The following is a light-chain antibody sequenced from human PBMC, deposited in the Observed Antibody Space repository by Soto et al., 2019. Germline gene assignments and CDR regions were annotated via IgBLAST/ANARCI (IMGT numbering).Light chain of an antibody. Sequence: NFMLTQPHSVSESPGQTVTISCTRTSGSIATNYVQWFQQRPGSAPTTVIYEDDQRPSGVPDRFSGSIDSSSTSASLTISGLKTEDEADYYCQSYDTRNVVFGGGTKLTVL. CDR1: SGSIATNY. CDR3: QSYDTRNVV. CDR2: EDD. V-gene: IGLV6-57*03. J-gene: IGLJ3*02.